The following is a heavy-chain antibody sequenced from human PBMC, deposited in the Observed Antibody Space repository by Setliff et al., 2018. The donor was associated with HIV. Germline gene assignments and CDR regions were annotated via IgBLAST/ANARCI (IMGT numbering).Heavy chain of an antibody. CDR2: IYTSGST. CDR3: ARLEYYSDGNGYLQFYFDY. D-gene: IGHD3-22*01. CDR1: GGSFSSGSYY. Sequence: PSETLSLTCTVSGGSFSSGSYYWSWIRQSAGKGLEWIGRIYTSGSTNYNPSLKSRVTMSLDTSKTQYSLKLNSVTAADTAVYYCARLEYYSDGNGYLQFYFDYWGQGTLVTVSS. V-gene: IGHV4-61*02. J-gene: IGHJ4*02.